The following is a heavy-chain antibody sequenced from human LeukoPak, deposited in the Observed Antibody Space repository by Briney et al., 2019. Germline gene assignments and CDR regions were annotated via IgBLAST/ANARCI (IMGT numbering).Heavy chain of an antibody. CDR2: IYYSGST. Sequence: SETLSLTCTISGGSINSGGHYWSWLRQHPGKGLEWIGYIYYSGSTFYNAALESRATISADTSKTQFSLRLSAVTAADTAVYYCARNLWFGEEALDSWGQGTLVTVSS. V-gene: IGHV4-31*02. D-gene: IGHD3-10*01. CDR3: ARNLWFGEEALDS. CDR1: GGSINSGGHY. J-gene: IGHJ4*02.